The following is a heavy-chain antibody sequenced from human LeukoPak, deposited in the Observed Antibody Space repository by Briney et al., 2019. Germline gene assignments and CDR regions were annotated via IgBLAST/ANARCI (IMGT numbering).Heavy chain of an antibody. Sequence: PSETLSLTCAVYGGSFSGYYWSWIRQPPGKGLEWIGEINHSGSTNYNPSLKSRVTISVDTSKNQFSLRVTSVTAADTAVYYCARHFVRSGSYWADYWGQGTLVTVSS. D-gene: IGHD1-26*01. J-gene: IGHJ4*02. CDR3: ARHFVRSGSYWADY. V-gene: IGHV4-34*01. CDR2: INHSGST. CDR1: GGSFSGYY.